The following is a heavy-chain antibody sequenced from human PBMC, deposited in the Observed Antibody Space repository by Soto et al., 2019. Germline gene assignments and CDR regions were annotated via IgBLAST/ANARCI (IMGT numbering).Heavy chain of an antibody. D-gene: IGHD2-15*01. CDR2: IYYSGST. Sequence: SETLSLTCTVSGGSISSSSYYWGWIRQPPGKGLEWIGSIYYSGSTYYNPSLKSRVTISVDTSKNQFSLKLSSVTAADTAVYYCARRGRYCSGGSCNWFDPWGQGTLVTVS. CDR1: GGSISSSSYY. V-gene: IGHV4-39*01. J-gene: IGHJ5*02. CDR3: ARRGRYCSGGSCNWFDP.